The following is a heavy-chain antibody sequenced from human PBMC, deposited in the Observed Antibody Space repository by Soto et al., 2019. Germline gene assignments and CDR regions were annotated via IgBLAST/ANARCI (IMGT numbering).Heavy chain of an antibody. Sequence: LKISCKGSGXSFTSYWIGWVRQMPGKGLEWMGIIYPGDSDTRYSPSFQGQVTISADKSISTAYLQWSSLKASDTAMYYCARTSRGRGNAYIGYYYYGMDVWGQGTTVTVSS. CDR3: ARTSRGRGNAYIGYYYYGMDV. J-gene: IGHJ6*02. CDR2: IYPGDSDT. V-gene: IGHV5-51*01. CDR1: GXSFTSYW. D-gene: IGHD2-15*01.